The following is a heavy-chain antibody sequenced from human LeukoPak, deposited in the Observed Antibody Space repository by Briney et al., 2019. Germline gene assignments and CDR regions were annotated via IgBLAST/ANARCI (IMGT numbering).Heavy chain of an antibody. CDR1: GFTFSSYS. Sequence: GGSLRLSCAASGFTFSSYSMNWVRQAPGKGLEWVSSISSSSSYIYYADSVKGRFTISRDNAKNSLYLQVNSLRAEDTAVYYCARDLGSLRSSYWYFDLWGRGTLVTVSS. CDR2: ISSSSSYI. D-gene: IGHD5-12*01. V-gene: IGHV3-21*01. CDR3: ARDLGSLRSSYWYFDL. J-gene: IGHJ2*01.